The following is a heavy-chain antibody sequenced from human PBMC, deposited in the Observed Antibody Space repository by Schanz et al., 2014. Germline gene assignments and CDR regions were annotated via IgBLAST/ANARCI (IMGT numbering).Heavy chain of an antibody. V-gene: IGHV3-23*04. CDR2: ISGSGGST. J-gene: IGHJ4*02. CDR3: AKEVRLVLRDWLPTPDFDY. Sequence: EVQVVESGGDLVQPGGSLRLSCAVSGCTFSNYGMGWVRQAPGKGLEWVSAISGSGGSTYYADSVKGRFTISRDYSKNTLFLQMNSLRAEDTALYFCAKEVRLVLRDWLPTPDFDYWGQGTLVTVSS. D-gene: IGHD3-3*01. CDR1: GCTFSNYG.